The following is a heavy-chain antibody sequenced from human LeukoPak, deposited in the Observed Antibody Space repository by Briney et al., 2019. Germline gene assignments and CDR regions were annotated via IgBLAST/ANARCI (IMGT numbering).Heavy chain of an antibody. Sequence: SETLSLTCTVSSDSISSSTYYWAWIRQPPGKSLEWIGSIYSSGLTYYHPSLKSRLTISSDTSNNQFSLKLSSVTAADTAVYYCARGLVGLDYWGQGTLVTVSS. CDR3: ARGLVGLDY. D-gene: IGHD2-21*01. CDR2: IYSSGLT. J-gene: IGHJ4*02. V-gene: IGHV4-39*07. CDR1: SDSISSSTYY.